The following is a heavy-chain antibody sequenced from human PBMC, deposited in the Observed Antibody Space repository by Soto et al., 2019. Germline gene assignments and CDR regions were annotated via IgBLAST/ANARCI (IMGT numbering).Heavy chain of an antibody. CDR2: IYSGGST. CDR1: GFTVSSNY. CDR3: ASAYCGGDCYSGFAY. D-gene: IGHD2-21*02. V-gene: IGHV3-53*01. J-gene: IGHJ4*02. Sequence: EVQLVESGGGLIQPGGSLRLSCAASGFTVSSNYMSWVRQAPGKGLEWVSVIYSGGSTYYADSVKGRFTISRDNSKNTLYLQRTSLRAEDTAVYYGASAYCGGDCYSGFAYWGQGTLVTVSS.